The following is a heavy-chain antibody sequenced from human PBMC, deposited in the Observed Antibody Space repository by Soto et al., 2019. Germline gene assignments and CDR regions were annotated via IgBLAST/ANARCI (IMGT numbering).Heavy chain of an antibody. V-gene: IGHV1-46*01. CDR3: ARAGHYYDSSGYDDFDY. D-gene: IGHD3-22*01. Sequence: GASVKVSCEASGYTFTSYYMHWVRQAPGQGLEWMGIINPSGGSTSYAQKFQGRVTMTRDTSTSTVYMELSSLRSEDTAVYYCARAGHYYDSSGYDDFDYWGQGTLVTVSS. CDR2: INPSGGST. CDR1: GYTFTSYY. J-gene: IGHJ4*02.